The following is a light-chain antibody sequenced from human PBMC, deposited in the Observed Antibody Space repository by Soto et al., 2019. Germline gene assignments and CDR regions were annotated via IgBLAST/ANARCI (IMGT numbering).Light chain of an antibody. CDR3: QQRYSWPPIT. CDR1: QSVIRY. J-gene: IGKJ5*01. Sequence: EIVLTQTPATRSLSPGERATLSCRASQSVIRYLAWYQQKPGQAPRLLIYDASNRATGIPARFSGSGSGTDFTLTISSLEPEDFADYYCQQRYSWPPITFGQGTRLEIK. V-gene: IGKV3-11*01. CDR2: DAS.